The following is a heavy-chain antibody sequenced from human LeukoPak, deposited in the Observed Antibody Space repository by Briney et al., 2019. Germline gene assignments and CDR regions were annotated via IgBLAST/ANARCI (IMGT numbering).Heavy chain of an antibody. CDR2: IYYSGSN. Sequence: SSETLSLTCTVSGGFICNFYWKWIRQPPGKGLEGIGYIYYSGSNNYNPSLESRVTISVDTSKNQFSLKLSSVTAAGTAMYYWARDRVGQQLVGRNYYDYYMDVWGKGTTVTISS. J-gene: IGHJ6*03. V-gene: IGHV4-59*01. D-gene: IGHD6-13*01. CDR3: ARDRVGQQLVGRNYYDYYMDV. CDR1: GGFICNFY.